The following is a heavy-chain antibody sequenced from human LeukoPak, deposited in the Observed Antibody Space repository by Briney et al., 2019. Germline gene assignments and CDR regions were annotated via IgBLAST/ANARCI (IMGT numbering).Heavy chain of an antibody. CDR1: GGTFSSYA. CDR2: IIPIFGTA. Sequence: SVKVSCKASGGTFSSYAISWVRQAPGQGLEWMGGIIPIFGTANYAQKFQGRVTITADESTSTAYIELSSLRSEDTAVYYCARDYRDYYDSSGYLDYWGQGTLVTAST. J-gene: IGHJ4*02. V-gene: IGHV1-69*01. D-gene: IGHD3-22*01. CDR3: ARDYRDYYDSSGYLDY.